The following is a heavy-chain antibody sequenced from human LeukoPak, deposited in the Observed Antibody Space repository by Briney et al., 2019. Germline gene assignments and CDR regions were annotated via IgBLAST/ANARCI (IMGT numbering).Heavy chain of an antibody. Sequence: GGSLRLSCAASGFIFSDYYMSCIRQAPGKGLEWIPYISTSSSYTNYADSVKGRFTTSRDNAKNSLYLQMNSLRAEDAAVYYCARVTAAEDFDYWGQGTLVTVSS. CDR3: ARVTAAEDFDY. J-gene: IGHJ4*02. CDR1: GFIFSDYY. D-gene: IGHD6-13*01. V-gene: IGHV3-11*05. CDR2: ISTSSSYT.